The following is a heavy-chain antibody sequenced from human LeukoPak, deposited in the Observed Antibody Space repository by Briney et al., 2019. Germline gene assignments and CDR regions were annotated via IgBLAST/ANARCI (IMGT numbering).Heavy chain of an antibody. J-gene: IGHJ4*02. D-gene: IGHD5-24*01. Sequence: SETLSLTCTVSGGSISSSTYSWTWIRQPPGKGLEWIGSIHYDGNTYYKPSLKSRVTISVDTSKIQFSLRLSSATAADMATCYCARHSLNNYGSYYWGQGTLVTVSS. CDR1: GGSISSSTYS. V-gene: IGHV4-39*01. CDR3: ARHSLNNYGSYY. CDR2: IHYDGNT.